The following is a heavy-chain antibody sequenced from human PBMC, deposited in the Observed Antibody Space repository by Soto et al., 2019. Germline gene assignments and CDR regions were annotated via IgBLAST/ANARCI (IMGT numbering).Heavy chain of an antibody. CDR3: ARGRYGDY. CDR1: GYAFTTYG. J-gene: IGHJ4*02. CDR2: ISAHNGNT. V-gene: IGHV1-18*01. Sequence: QVHLVQSGAEVKKPGASVKVSCKGSGYAFTTYGITWVRQAPGQGLEWMGWISAHNGNTNYAQKRQGRVTVTRDTSTSTVYVELRRLRSDDTAVYDCARGRYGDYWGQGALVTVSS. D-gene: IGHD1-1*01.